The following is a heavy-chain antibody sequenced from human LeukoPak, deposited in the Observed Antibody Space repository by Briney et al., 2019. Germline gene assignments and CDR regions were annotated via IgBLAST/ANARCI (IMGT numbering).Heavy chain of an antibody. CDR1: GGSISTSNYY. V-gene: IGHV4-39*07. J-gene: IGHJ4*02. CDR2: IYNGGGT. Sequence: SETLSLTCTVSGGSISTSNYYWGWIRQAPGKGLEWIGSIYNGGGTHYNPSLKSRVTISIDTSKNQFSLKLSSVTAADTAVYYCAIDYGDAFDYWGQGTLVTVSS. CDR3: AIDYGDAFDY. D-gene: IGHD4-17*01.